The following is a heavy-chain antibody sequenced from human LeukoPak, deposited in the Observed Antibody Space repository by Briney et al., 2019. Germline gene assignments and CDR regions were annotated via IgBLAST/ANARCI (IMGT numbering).Heavy chain of an antibody. CDR3: ARDGMAVAVGYFDL. J-gene: IGHJ2*01. Sequence: SQTLSLTCAFSGDSVSSNSATWNWIRQSPSRGLEWLGRTYYRSKWYNDYAASVKSRITIKPDTSKNQFSLQLNSVTPEDTAVYYCARDGMAVAVGYFDLWGRGTLVTVSS. D-gene: IGHD6-19*01. V-gene: IGHV6-1*01. CDR2: TYYRSKWYN. CDR1: GDSVSSNSAT.